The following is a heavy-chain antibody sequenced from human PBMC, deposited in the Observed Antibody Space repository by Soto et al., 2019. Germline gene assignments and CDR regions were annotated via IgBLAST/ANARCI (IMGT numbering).Heavy chain of an antibody. Sequence: PSETLSLTCTVSGGSISSGGYYWSWIRQHPGKGLEWIGYIYYSGSTYYNPSLKSRVTISVDTSKNQFSLKLSSVTAADTAVYYXATLDYYDSSGSYYFDYWGQGTLVTVSS. CDR1: GGSISSGGYY. V-gene: IGHV4-31*03. CDR3: ATLDYYDSSGSYYFDY. D-gene: IGHD3-22*01. CDR2: IYYSGST. J-gene: IGHJ4*02.